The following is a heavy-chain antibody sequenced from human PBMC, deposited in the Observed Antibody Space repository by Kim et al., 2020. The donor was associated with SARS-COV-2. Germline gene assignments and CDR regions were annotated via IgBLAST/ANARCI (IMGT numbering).Heavy chain of an antibody. J-gene: IGHJ4*02. V-gene: IGHV4-59*09. CDR3: ARGPPRTIFGVVTEYYFDY. Sequence: RRVTISVDTSKNQFSLKLSSVTAADTAVYYCARGPPRTIFGVVTEYYFDYWGQGTLVTVSS. D-gene: IGHD3-3*01.